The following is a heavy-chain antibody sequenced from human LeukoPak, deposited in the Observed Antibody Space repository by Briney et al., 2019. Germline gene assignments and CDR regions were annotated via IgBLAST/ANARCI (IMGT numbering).Heavy chain of an antibody. CDR2: IYYSGST. V-gene: IGHV4-39*07. CDR1: GGSISSSSYY. J-gene: IGHJ4*02. CDR3: ARVKYYYDSSGYYSLDY. D-gene: IGHD3-22*01. Sequence: SETLSLTFTVSGGSISSSSYYWGWIRQPPGKGLEWIGCIYYSGSTYYNPSLKSRVTISVDTSKNQFSLKLSSVTAADTAVYYCARVKYYYDSSGYYSLDYWGQGTLVTVSS.